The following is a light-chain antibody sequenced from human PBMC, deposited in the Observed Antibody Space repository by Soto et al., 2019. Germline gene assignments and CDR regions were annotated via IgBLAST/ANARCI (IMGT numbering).Light chain of an antibody. CDR3: QQANSFPRT. CDR2: ASS. V-gene: IGKV1D-12*01. Sequence: DIQMTQSPSSVSASVGDRVTITCRASQAISTWLAWYQQKPGKPPKLLIYASSNLQTGVPSRFSGSGSGTDLRLTISSLQPEDFATYSCQQANSFPRTFGPGTKVEPK. J-gene: IGKJ1*01. CDR1: QAISTW.